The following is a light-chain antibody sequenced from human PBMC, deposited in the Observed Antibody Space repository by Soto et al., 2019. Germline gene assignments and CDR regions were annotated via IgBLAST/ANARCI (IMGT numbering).Light chain of an antibody. CDR3: QQYNSYRT. CDR1: QSINIW. J-gene: IGKJ1*01. Sequence: DIKMTHSPSTLSASVGDIVTITCRARQSINIWLAWYQQRPGKAPKLLIYDASILESGVPSRFSGSGYGTEFTLTISSLQPDDSATYYCQQYNSYRTFGQGTKVDIK. V-gene: IGKV1-5*01. CDR2: DAS.